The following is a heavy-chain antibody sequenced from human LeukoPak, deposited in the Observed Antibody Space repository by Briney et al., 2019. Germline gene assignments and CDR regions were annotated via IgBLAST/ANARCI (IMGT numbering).Heavy chain of an antibody. V-gene: IGHV4-39*02. CDR2: IYYSGST. CDR3: ARDESVTIVWLSYYYMDV. D-gene: IGHD5-18*01. CDR1: GGSISSSSYY. J-gene: IGHJ6*03. Sequence: SETLSLTCTVSGGSISSSSYYWGWIRQPPGKGLEWIGSIYYSGSTYYNPSLKSRVTISVDTSKNQFSLKLSSVTAADTAVYYCARDESVTIVWLSYYYMDVWGKGTTVTVSS.